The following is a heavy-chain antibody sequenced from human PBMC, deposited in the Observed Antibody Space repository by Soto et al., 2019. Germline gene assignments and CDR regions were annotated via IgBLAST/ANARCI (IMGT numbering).Heavy chain of an antibody. D-gene: IGHD2-21*01. CDR2: IYSGGTT. CDR3: AGRRWCLVDWCIDL. J-gene: IGHJ2*01. Sequence: EVQLVESGGGLIQPGGSLRLSCAASGFTVSSNYMSWVRQVPGKGLEWVSVIYSGGTTYYADSVKGRFTISTDNSENTLYLRMSSLGAEATGLYCCAGRRWCLVDWCIDLWGRRTRAIVFS. CDR1: GFTVSSNY. V-gene: IGHV3-53*01.